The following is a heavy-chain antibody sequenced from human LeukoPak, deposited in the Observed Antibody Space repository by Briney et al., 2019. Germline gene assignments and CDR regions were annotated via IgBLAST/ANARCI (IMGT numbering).Heavy chain of an antibody. V-gene: IGHV1-2*02. D-gene: IGHD1-26*01. CDR2: INPKSGGT. CDR1: GYTFTGYY. Sequence: ASVKVSCKASGYTFTGYYMRWVRQAPGQGLEWIGWINPKSGGTNYAQKFQGRVTMTRDTSISTAYMELSRLRSDDTAVYYCARDWEGLGEYWYFDLWGRGTLVTVSS. CDR3: ARDWEGLGEYWYFDL. J-gene: IGHJ2*01.